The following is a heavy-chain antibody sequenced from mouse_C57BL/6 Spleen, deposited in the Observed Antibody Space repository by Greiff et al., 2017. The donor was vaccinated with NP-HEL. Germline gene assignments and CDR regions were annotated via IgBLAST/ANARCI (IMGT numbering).Heavy chain of an antibody. D-gene: IGHD1-1*01. Sequence: EVKLMESGGGLVQPGGSLSLSCAASGFTFTDYYMSWVRQPPGKALEWLGFIRNKANGYTTEYSASVKGRFTISRDNSQSILYLQMNALRAEDSATYYCASSRYYGSSFYFDYWGQGTTLTVSS. CDR1: GFTFTDYY. V-gene: IGHV7-3*01. J-gene: IGHJ2*01. CDR2: IRNKANGYTT. CDR3: ASSRYYGSSFYFDY.